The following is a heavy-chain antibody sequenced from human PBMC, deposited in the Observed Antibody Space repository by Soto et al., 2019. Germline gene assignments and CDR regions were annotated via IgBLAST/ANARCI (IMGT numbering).Heavy chain of an antibody. J-gene: IGHJ4*02. Sequence: QVQLVQSGAEVQKPGSSVQVSCKASGGTFSSYAISWVRQAPGQGLEWMGGIIPIFGTANYAQKFQGRVTITADESTSTSYMELSSLRSEDTAVYYWARVDSGSPPRAFDYWGQGTLVTVSA. CDR3: ARVDSGSPPRAFDY. V-gene: IGHV1-69*01. CDR1: GGTFSSYA. D-gene: IGHD1-26*01. CDR2: IIPIFGTA.